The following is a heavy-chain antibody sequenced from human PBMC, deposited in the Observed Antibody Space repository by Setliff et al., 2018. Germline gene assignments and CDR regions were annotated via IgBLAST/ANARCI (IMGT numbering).Heavy chain of an antibody. J-gene: IGHJ6*03. CDR3: AREGVDIRSSTDYRYYMDV. D-gene: IGHD5-12*01. CDR2: ISTYNGKT. Sequence: ASVKVSCKTSGGTFSSNAISWVRQAPGQGLEWMGWISTYNGKTNYAQKFQGRVTMTTDTSTSTAYMELRSLRSDDTAVYYCAREGVDIRSSTDYRYYMDVWGKGTTVTVSS. V-gene: IGHV1-18*01. CDR1: GGTFSSNA.